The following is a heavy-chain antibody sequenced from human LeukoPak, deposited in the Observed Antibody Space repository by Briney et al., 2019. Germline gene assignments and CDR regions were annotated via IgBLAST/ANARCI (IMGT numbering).Heavy chain of an antibody. D-gene: IGHD1-26*01. CDR3: ALGVPHSGSYGWVDY. V-gene: IGHV1-18*01. CDR1: GFALTTYN. CDR2: ISAYNGNT. Sequence: GASVKVSCKASGFALTTYNIVWLRQAPGQGLEWMGWISAYNGNTNYAQKLQGRVTMTTDTSTGTAYMELRSLRSDDTAVYYCALGVPHSGSYGWVDYWGQGTLVTVSS. J-gene: IGHJ4*02.